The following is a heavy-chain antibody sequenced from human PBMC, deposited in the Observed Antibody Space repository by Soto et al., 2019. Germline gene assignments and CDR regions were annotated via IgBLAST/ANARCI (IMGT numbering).Heavy chain of an antibody. D-gene: IGHD5-18*01. CDR2: IYYSGST. Sequence: SETLSLTCTASGGSISSYYWSWIRQPPGKGLEWIGYIYYSGSTNYNPSLKSRVTISVDTSKNQFSLKLSSVTAADTAVYYCARQTAMVRYFDYWGQGTLVTVSS. V-gene: IGHV4-59*08. CDR3: ARQTAMVRYFDY. J-gene: IGHJ4*02. CDR1: GGSISSYY.